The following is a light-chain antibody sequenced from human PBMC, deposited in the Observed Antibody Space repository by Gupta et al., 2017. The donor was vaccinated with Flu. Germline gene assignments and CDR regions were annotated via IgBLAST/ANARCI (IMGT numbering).Light chain of an antibody. J-gene: IGKJ5*01. V-gene: IGKV1-9*01. Sequence: DIQLTQSPFFLSAPVGDRVTITCRASQGISSYLAWYQQKPGKAPKLLIYAASTLQSGVPSRFSGSGSGTEFTLTISSLQPEDFATYYCQQLNSYPQTFGQGTRVEIK. CDR1: QGISSY. CDR2: AAS. CDR3: QQLNSYPQT.